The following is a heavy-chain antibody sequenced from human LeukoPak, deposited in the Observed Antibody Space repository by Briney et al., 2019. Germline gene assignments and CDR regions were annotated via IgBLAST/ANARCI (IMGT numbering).Heavy chain of an antibody. V-gene: IGHV4-59*12. CDR1: GGSISSYY. Sequence: SETLSLTCTVSGGSISSYYWSWIRQPPGKGLEWIGYIYYSVSTNNNPSLKSRVTISVDTSKNQLSLRLSSVTAADTAVYYCARDLDYYDSSGYFFDIWGQGTMVTVSS. J-gene: IGHJ3*02. D-gene: IGHD3-22*01. CDR3: ARDLDYYDSSGYFFDI. CDR2: IYYSVST.